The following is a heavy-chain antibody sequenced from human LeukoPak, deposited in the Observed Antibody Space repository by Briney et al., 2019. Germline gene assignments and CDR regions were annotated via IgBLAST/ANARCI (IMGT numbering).Heavy chain of an antibody. D-gene: IGHD3-9*01. Sequence: PSETLSLTCTVSGYSISSGYYWGWIRQPPGKGLEWIGSIYHSGSTYYNPSLKSRVTISVDTSKNQFSLKLSSVTAADTAVYYCARDFDGILTGLVYWGQGTLVTVSS. CDR1: GYSISSGYY. J-gene: IGHJ4*02. V-gene: IGHV4-38-2*02. CDR2: IYHSGST. CDR3: ARDFDGILTGLVY.